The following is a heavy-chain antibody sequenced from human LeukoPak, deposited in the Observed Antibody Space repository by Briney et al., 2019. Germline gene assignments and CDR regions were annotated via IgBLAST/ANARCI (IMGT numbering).Heavy chain of an antibody. J-gene: IGHJ3*02. CDR2: IIPIFGTA. V-gene: IGHV1-69*13. CDR1: GGTFSSYA. CDR3: ARVAASADDAFDI. Sequence: SVKVSYKASGGTFSSYAISWVRQAPGQGLEWMGGIIPIFGTANYAQKFQGRVTITADESTSTAYMELSSLRSEDTAVYYCARVAASADDAFDIWGQGTMVTVSS.